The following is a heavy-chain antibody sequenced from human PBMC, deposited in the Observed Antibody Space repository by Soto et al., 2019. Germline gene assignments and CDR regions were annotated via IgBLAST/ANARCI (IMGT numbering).Heavy chain of an antibody. CDR3: ATNSAWLSNY. J-gene: IGHJ4*02. CDR1: GFPFSSYW. Sequence: GGSLRLSCAASGFPFSSYWMSLVRQAPGKGLEWVANIKQDGSEKYYVDSVKGRFTISRDNAKNSLYLQMSSLRPEDTAVYYCATNSAWLSNYWGLGNLVTVSS. D-gene: IGHD3-22*01. V-gene: IGHV3-7*01. CDR2: IKQDGSEK.